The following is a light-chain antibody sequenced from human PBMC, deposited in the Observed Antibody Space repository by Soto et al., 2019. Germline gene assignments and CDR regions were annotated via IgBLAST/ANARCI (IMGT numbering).Light chain of an antibody. V-gene: IGKV1-27*01. CDR1: QAISNY. CDR2: AAS. Sequence: DIQMTQSPSSLSASVGDRVTITCRASQAISNYLAWYQQKPGKVPKLLLYAASTLQSGVPSRFSGSGSGTAFTLTISSLQTEDVETYYCQKYNGVPLTFGGGTKVEIK. CDR3: QKYNGVPLT. J-gene: IGKJ4*01.